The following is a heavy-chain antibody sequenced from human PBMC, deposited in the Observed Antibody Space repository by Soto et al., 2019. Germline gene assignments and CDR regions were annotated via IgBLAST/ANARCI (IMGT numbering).Heavy chain of an antibody. Sequence: QVQLQESGPGLVKPSQTLSLTCSVSGVSINSGGYYWSWIRHQPGKGLEWIGYIYYTGHTFYNASLKSRVAMSLDTSKNQFFLKLSSVTAADTAVYYCARGSQLERDALDIWGQGTMVTVSS. CDR2: IYYTGHT. CDR3: ARGSQLERDALDI. CDR1: GVSINSGGYY. V-gene: IGHV4-31*03. J-gene: IGHJ3*02. D-gene: IGHD1-1*01.